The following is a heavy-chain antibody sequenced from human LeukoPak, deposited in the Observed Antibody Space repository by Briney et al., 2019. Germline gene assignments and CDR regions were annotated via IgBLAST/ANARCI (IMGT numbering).Heavy chain of an antibody. V-gene: IGHV1-2*02. CDR1: GYTFTGYL. D-gene: IGHD1-26*01. Sequence: ASVKVSCKASGYTFTGYLMHWVRQAPGQGLAWMGWINPNSGGTNYPQKFQGRVTMTRDTSISTAYMELSRLRSDDTAVYYCARENTAYAPELVGHYYFDYWGQGTLVTVSS. CDR2: INPNSGGT. CDR3: ARENTAYAPELVGHYYFDY. J-gene: IGHJ4*02.